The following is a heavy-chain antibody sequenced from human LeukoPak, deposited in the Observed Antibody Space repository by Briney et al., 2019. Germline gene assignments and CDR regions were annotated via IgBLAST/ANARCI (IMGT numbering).Heavy chain of an antibody. CDR3: ARESQLSYSGTFYIDY. CDR1: GFTFNKYG. J-gene: IGHJ4*02. D-gene: IGHD1-26*01. CDR2: IRYDGSNE. Sequence: GGSLRLSCAASGFTFNKYGMNWVRQAPGKGLEWVAFIRYDGSNEYYTDFVKGRFTISRDSSKNTLYLQMNSLRPEDTAVYYCARESQLSYSGTFYIDYWGQGTLDTVSS. V-gene: IGHV3-30*02.